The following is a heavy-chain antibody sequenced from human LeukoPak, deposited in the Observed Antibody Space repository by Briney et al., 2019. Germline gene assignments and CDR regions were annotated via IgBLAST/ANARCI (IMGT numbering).Heavy chain of an antibody. V-gene: IGHV3-9*01. Sequence: GRSLRLSCAASGFTFDDYAMPWVRQAPGKGLEWVSGISWNSGSIGYADSVKGRFTISRDNAKNSLYLQMNSLRAEDTALYYCAKVHVATYWYFDLWGRGTLVTVSS. CDR2: ISWNSGSI. J-gene: IGHJ2*01. CDR3: AKVHVATYWYFDL. CDR1: GFTFDDYA. D-gene: IGHD5-12*01.